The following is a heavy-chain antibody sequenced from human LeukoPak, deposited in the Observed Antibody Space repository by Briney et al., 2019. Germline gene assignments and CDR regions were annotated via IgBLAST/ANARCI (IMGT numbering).Heavy chain of an antibody. Sequence: PSETLSLTCTVSGASISGYYWSWIRQSPGKTLEWIGYIHSTGSTNYNPSLKSRVTISADTSKNQFSLRLTSVTAADTAVYYCARGDLYDGGGRNWFDPWGQGTLVTVSS. J-gene: IGHJ5*02. D-gene: IGHD3-16*01. V-gene: IGHV4-59*12. CDR1: GASISGYY. CDR3: ARGDLYDGGGRNWFDP. CDR2: IHSTGST.